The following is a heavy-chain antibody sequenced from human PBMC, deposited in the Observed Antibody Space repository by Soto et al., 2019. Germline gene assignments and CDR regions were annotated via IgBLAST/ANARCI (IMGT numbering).Heavy chain of an antibody. V-gene: IGHV3-13*01. CDR1: GFTFSSYD. CDR3: ARGLSYYDTRGNDAFDI. CDR2: IGTAGDT. D-gene: IGHD3-22*01. J-gene: IGHJ3*02. Sequence: GGSLRLSCAASGFTFSSYDMHWVRQATGKGLEWVSAIGTAGDTYYPGSVKGRFTISRENAKNSLYLQMNSLSAGDTAVYYCARGLSYYDTRGNDAFDIWGQGTMVTVSS.